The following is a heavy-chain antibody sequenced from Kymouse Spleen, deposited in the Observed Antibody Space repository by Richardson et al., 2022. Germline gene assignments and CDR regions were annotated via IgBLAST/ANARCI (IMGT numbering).Heavy chain of an antibody. CDR3: AREGYSSGYYYYYYYGMDV. Sequence: EVQLVESGGGLIQPGGSLRLSCAASGFTVSSNYMSWVRQAPGKGLEWVSVIYSCGSTYYADSVKGRFTISRDNSKNTLYLQMNSLRAEDTAVYYCAREGYSSGYYYYYYYGMDVWGQGTTVTVSS. CDR2: IYSCGST. V-gene: IGHV3-66*03. J-gene: IGHJ6*02. CDR1: GFTVSSNY. D-gene: IGHD6-19*01.